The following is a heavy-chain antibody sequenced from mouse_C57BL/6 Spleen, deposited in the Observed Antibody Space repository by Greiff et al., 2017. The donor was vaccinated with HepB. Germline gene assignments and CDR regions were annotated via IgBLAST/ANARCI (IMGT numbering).Heavy chain of an antibody. CDR2: INPYNGGT. CDR1: GYTFTDYY. V-gene: IGHV1-19*01. Sequence: EVQLQQSGPVLVKPGASVKMSCKASGYTFTDYYMNWVKQSHGKSLEWIGVINPYNGGTSYNQKFKGKATLTVDKSSSTAYMELNSLTSEDSAVYYCASYYGSSYGDWFAYWGQGTLVTVSA. D-gene: IGHD1-1*01. CDR3: ASYYGSSYGDWFAY. J-gene: IGHJ3*01.